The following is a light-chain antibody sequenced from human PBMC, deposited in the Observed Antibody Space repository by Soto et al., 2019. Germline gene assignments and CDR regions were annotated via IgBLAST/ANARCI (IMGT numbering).Light chain of an antibody. CDR3: SSYTSSRTYV. Sequence: QSALTQPASVSGSPGQSITISCTGTSSDVGTYNYVSWYQQHPGKAPKLMIYEVSNRPSGVSNRFSGFKSGNTASLTISGLQAEDEADYYCSSYTSSRTYVFGTGTKVTVL. J-gene: IGLJ1*01. CDR1: SSDVGTYNY. CDR2: EVS. V-gene: IGLV2-14*01.